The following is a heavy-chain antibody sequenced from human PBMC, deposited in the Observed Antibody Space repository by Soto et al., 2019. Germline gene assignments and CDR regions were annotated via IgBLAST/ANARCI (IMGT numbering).Heavy chain of an antibody. J-gene: IGHJ4*02. D-gene: IGHD3-22*01. Sequence: QVQLQESGPGLVKPSQALSLTCTVSGGSISSGGYYWSWIRQHPGKGLEWIGYIYYSESTYYNPSHKSRLTISVDTSKNQFALKLSSVTAADTAVYYCARATSYYDSSGYDCWGQGTLVTVSS. CDR1: GGSISSGGYY. CDR3: ARATSYYDSSGYDC. V-gene: IGHV4-31*03. CDR2: IYYSEST.